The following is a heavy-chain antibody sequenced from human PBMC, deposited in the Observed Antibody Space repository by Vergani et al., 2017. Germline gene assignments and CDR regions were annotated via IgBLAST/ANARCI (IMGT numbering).Heavy chain of an antibody. CDR2: INPSGGST. D-gene: IGHD3-22*01. J-gene: IGHJ4*02. Sequence: QVQLVQSGAEVKKPGASVKVSCKASGYTFTSYYMHWVRQAPGQGLEWMGIINPSGGSTSYAQKFQCRVTMTRDTSTSTVYMELSSLRSEDTAVYYCWVYDSSGYYMNFDYWGQGTLVTVSS. CDR3: WVYDSSGYYMNFDY. V-gene: IGHV1-46*01. CDR1: GYTFTSYY.